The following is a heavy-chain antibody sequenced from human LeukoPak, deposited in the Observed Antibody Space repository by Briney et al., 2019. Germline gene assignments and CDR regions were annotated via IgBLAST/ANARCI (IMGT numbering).Heavy chain of an antibody. CDR2: IYYSGST. CDR1: GGSISSYY. D-gene: IGHD6-13*01. V-gene: IGHV4-59*01. Sequence: PSETLSLTCTVSGGSISSYYWSWIRQPPGKGLEWIGYIYYSGSTNYNPSLKSRVTISVDTSKNQFSLKLSSVTAADTAVYYCARDLIAAAVDWGQGTLVTVSS. J-gene: IGHJ4*02. CDR3: ARDLIAAAVD.